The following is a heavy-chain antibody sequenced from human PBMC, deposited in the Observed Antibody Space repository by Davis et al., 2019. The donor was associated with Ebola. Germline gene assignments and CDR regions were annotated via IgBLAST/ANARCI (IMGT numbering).Heavy chain of an antibody. D-gene: IGHD6-19*01. CDR3: AKDFQSYVAVAGTKDH. CDR1: GFTFNNYR. V-gene: IGHV3-30*18. J-gene: IGHJ4*02. Sequence: PGGPLRLPCAAPGFTFNNYRIHWVRHAPAKGLEWVALMSHAGNNEYYSDSVKGRFTISRDNSRNTVFLQMNSLRAEDTAIYYCAKDFQSYVAVAGTKDHWGQGTLVTVSS. CDR2: MSHAGNNE.